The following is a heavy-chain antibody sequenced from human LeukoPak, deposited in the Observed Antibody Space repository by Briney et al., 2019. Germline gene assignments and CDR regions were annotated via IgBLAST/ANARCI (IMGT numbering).Heavy chain of an antibody. CDR1: GFTFSSYS. CDR3: ARDVGTTLAAASPFDP. CDR2: ISSSSSYI. Sequence: GGSLRLSCAASGFTFSSYSMNWVRKAPGKGLEWVSSISSSSSYIYYADSVKGRFTISRDNAKNSLYLQMNSLRAEDTAVYYCARDVGTTLAAASPFDPWGQGTLVTVSS. J-gene: IGHJ5*02. V-gene: IGHV3-21*01. D-gene: IGHD6-13*01.